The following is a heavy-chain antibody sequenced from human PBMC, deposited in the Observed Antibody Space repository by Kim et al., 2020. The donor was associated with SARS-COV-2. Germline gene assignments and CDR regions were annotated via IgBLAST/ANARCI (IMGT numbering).Heavy chain of an antibody. CDR3: ARDGMSIAAAGTWGEQRGGHNWFDP. Sequence: ASVKVSCKASGYTFTSYGISWVRQAPGQGLEWMGWISAYNGNTNYAQKLQGRVTMTTDTSTSTAYMELRSLRSDDTAVYYCARDGMSIAAAGTWGEQRGGHNWFDPWGQGTLVTVSS. D-gene: IGHD6-13*01. V-gene: IGHV1-18*01. CDR2: ISAYNGNT. J-gene: IGHJ5*02. CDR1: GYTFTSYG.